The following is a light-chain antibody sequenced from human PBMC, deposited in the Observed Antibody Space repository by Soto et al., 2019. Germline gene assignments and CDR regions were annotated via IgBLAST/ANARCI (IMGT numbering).Light chain of an antibody. V-gene: IGKV3-20*01. CDR2: GAS. J-gene: IGKJ2*01. CDR3: QHYGGSPYT. CDR1: QSVSSSY. Sequence: EIVLTQSPGTLSLSPGERATLSCRASQSVSSSYLAWYQQRPGQAPRLLIYGASSRATGIPDRFSGSGSGTEFTLTITRLEPEDFAVYYCQHYGGSPYTFGQGTKLEIK.